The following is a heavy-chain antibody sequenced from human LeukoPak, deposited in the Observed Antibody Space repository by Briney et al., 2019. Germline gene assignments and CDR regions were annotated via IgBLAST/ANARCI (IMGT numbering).Heavy chain of an antibody. CDR3: ARGRLVVAAPFDY. D-gene: IGHD2-15*01. CDR1: GGSISSGGYY. CDR2: IYHSGST. Sequence: SETLSLTCTVSGGSISSGGYYWSWIRQPPGKGLEWIGYIYHSGSTYYNPSLKSRVTISVDTSKNQFSLKLSSVTAADTAVYYCARGRLVVAAPFDYWGQGTLVTVSS. J-gene: IGHJ4*02. V-gene: IGHV4-30-2*05.